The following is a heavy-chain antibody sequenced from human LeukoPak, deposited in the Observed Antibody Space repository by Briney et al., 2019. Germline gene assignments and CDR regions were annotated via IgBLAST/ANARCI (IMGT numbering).Heavy chain of an antibody. Sequence: PGGSLRLSCAASGFTFSTYSMNWVRQAPGKGLEWVSSISGSTSYIYYADSVKGRFTISRDNAKNSLYLQMNSLRVEDTALYYCARAEGYGAIDYWGQGTLVTVSS. V-gene: IGHV3-21*03. CDR3: ARAEGYGAIDY. CDR2: ISGSTSYI. D-gene: IGHD5-12*01. J-gene: IGHJ4*02. CDR1: GFTFSTYS.